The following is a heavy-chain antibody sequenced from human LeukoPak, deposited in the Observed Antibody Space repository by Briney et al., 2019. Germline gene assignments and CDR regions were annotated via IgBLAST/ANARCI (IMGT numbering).Heavy chain of an antibody. CDR1: GGSISSGDYY. Sequence: PSQTLSLTCTVSGGSISSGDYYWSWIRQPPGKGLEWIEYIYYSGSTYYNPSLKSRVTISVDTSKNQFSLKLSSVTAADTAVYYCARVPQAGTGYAFDIWGQGTMVTVSS. V-gene: IGHV4-30-4*01. CDR3: ARVPQAGTGYAFDI. D-gene: IGHD1-1*01. CDR2: IYYSGST. J-gene: IGHJ3*02.